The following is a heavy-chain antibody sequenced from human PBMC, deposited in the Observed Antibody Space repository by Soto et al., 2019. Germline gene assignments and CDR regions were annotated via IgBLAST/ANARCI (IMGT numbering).Heavy chain of an antibody. Sequence: VGSLRLSCAASGFTFSSYGMHWVRQAPGKGLEWVAVISYDGSHKYYADSVKGRFTISRDNSKNTLYLQMNSLRAEDTAVYFCAKLGDWNDEDYWGQGTLVTVSS. CDR3: AKLGDWNDEDY. J-gene: IGHJ4*02. CDR1: GFTFSSYG. D-gene: IGHD1-1*01. CDR2: ISYDGSHK. V-gene: IGHV3-30*18.